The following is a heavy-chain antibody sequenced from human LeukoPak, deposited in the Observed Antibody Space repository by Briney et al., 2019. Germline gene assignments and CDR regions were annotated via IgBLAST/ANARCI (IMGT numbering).Heavy chain of an antibody. J-gene: IGHJ3*02. D-gene: IGHD3-22*01. CDR3: ARHTGYYDSSGRYDAFDI. Sequence: SETLSLTCAVYGGSFSGYYWSWIRQPPGKGLEWIGEINHSGSTNYNPSLKSRVTISVDTSKNQFSLKLSSVTAADTAVYYCARHTGYYDSSGRYDAFDIWGQGTMVTVSS. CDR1: GGSFSGYY. CDR2: INHSGST. V-gene: IGHV4-34*01.